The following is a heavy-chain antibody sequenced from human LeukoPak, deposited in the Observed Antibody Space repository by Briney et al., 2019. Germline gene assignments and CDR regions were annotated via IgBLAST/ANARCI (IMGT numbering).Heavy chain of an antibody. Sequence: GGSLRLSCAASGFTFSSYGMHWVRQAPGKGLEWVAVISYDGSNKYYADSVKGRFTISRDNSKNTLYLQMNSLRAEDTAVYYCAKGQYSYNSTPVVYSGHCPLVA. V-gene: IGHV3-30*18. CDR2: ISYDGSNK. CDR1: GFTFSSYG. CDR3: AKGQYSYNSTPVVY. D-gene: IGHD3-22*01. J-gene: IGHJ4*01.